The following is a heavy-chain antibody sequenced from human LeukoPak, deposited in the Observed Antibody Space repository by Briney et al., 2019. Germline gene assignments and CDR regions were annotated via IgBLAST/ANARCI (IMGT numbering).Heavy chain of an antibody. CDR3: ARGPLFSFGVVPGVFDY. V-gene: IGHV4-59*01. CDR1: GGSISSYY. D-gene: IGHD3-3*01. CDR2: IYYSGST. Sequence: SETLSLTCTVSGGSISSYYWSWIRQPPGKGLEWIGYIYYSGSTNYNPSLKSRVTISVDTSKNQFSLKLSSVTAADTAVYYCARGPLFSFGVVPGVFDYWGQGTLVTVSS. J-gene: IGHJ4*02.